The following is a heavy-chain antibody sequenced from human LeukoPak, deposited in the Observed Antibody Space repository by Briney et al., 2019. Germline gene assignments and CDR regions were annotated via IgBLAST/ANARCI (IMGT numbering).Heavy chain of an antibody. J-gene: IGHJ4*02. Sequence: ASVKVSCKASGGTFSSYAISWVRQAPGQGLEWMGGIIPIFGTANYAQKFQGRVTITTDESTSTAYMELSSLRSEDAAVYYCARAGLRGGYNTFDYWGQGTLVTVSS. CDR2: IIPIFGTA. CDR3: ARAGLRGGYNTFDY. V-gene: IGHV1-69*05. CDR1: GGTFSSYA. D-gene: IGHD5-24*01.